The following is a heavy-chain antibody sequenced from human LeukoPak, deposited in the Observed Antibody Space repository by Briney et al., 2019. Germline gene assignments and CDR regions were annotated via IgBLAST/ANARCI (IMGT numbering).Heavy chain of an antibody. D-gene: IGHD3-22*01. J-gene: IGHJ4*02. CDR1: GGSMTYY. Sequence: PSETLSLTCTVSGGSMTYYWAWIRQPPGKTLEWIGYTYYSGRTDYKPSLKGRVSISVDRSRSSNQFSLTLSSVTAADTAVYYCARVSSVITTSFDYWGQGILVTVSS. V-gene: IGHV4-59*01. CDR3: ARVSSVITTSFDY. CDR2: TYYSGRT.